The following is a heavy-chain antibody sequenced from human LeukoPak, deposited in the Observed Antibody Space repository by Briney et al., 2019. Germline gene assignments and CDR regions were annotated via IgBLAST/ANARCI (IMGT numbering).Heavy chain of an antibody. CDR3: VRDGLQTRYSWNDEGRKNWFDP. Sequence: GASVKVSCKASGFTFSGYYMQWVRQAPGQGLEWMGIINPSDGSTKYAQKFQGRVTMTGDTSTNTVYMELSSLGSEDTALYYCVRDGLQTRYSWNDEGRKNWFDPWGQGTLVTVSS. D-gene: IGHD1-1*01. J-gene: IGHJ5*02. CDR2: INPSDGST. V-gene: IGHV1-46*01. CDR1: GFTFSGYY.